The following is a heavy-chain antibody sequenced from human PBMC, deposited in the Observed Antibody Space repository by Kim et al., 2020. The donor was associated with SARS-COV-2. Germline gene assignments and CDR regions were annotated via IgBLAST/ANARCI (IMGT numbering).Heavy chain of an antibody. CDR3: ARDSGIYYDSSGYPCGI. V-gene: IGHV1-18*01. Sequence: ASVKVSCKASGYTFTSYGISWVRQAPGQGLEWMGWISAYNGNTNYAQKLQGRVTMTTDTSTSTAYMELRSLRSDDTAVYYCARDSGIYYDSSGYPCGIWGQGTMVTVSS. CDR2: ISAYNGNT. CDR1: GYTFTSYG. J-gene: IGHJ3*02. D-gene: IGHD3-22*01.